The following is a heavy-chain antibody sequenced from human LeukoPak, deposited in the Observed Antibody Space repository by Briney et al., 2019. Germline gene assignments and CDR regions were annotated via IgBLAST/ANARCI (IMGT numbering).Heavy chain of an antibody. J-gene: IGHJ4*02. V-gene: IGHV3-23*01. CDR3: AKGSRVVPAAIRAPFDY. D-gene: IGHD2-2*02. CDR2: IGGSGATI. CDR1: GFDFSAYG. Sequence: GGSLRLSCAASGFDFSAYGMNWVRQAPGKGLEWVSAIGGSGATIYYADSVRGRFTISRDNFKNTMYLQMSSLRAEDTAVYYCAKGSRVVPAAIRAPFDYWGQGTLVTVSS.